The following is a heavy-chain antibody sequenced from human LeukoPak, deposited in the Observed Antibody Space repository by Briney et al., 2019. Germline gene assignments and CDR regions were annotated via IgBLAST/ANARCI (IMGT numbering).Heavy chain of an antibody. D-gene: IGHD2-15*01. CDR3: TSQPYCSGGSCYYYYGMDV. V-gene: IGHV3-49*04. Sequence: GGSLRLSCTASGFTFGDYAMSWVRQAPGKGLEWVGFIRSKAYGGTTEYAASVKGRFTISRDDSKSIAYLQMNSLKTEDTAVYYCTSQPYCSGGSCYYYYGMDVWGQGTTVTVSS. J-gene: IGHJ6*02. CDR2: IRSKAYGGTT. CDR1: GFTFGDYA.